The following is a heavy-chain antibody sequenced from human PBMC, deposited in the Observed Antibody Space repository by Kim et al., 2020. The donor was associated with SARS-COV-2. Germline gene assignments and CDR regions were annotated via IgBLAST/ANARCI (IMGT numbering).Heavy chain of an antibody. V-gene: IGHV3-23*01. J-gene: IGHJ6*02. D-gene: IGHD2-15*01. Sequence: GKGRFTISRDKSKNTLYLQMNSLRAEDTAVYYCAKFLLAVRVYYYYGMDVWGQGTTVTVSS. CDR3: AKFLLAVRVYYYYGMDV.